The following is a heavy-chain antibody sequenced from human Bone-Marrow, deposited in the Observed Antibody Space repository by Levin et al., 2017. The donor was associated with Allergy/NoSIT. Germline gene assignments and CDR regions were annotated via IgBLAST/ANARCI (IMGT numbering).Heavy chain of an antibody. J-gene: IGHJ4*02. Sequence: SETLSLTCTVSGGSISSSSYYWGWIRQPPGKGLEWIGSIYYSGSTYYNPSLKSRVTISVDTSKNQFSLKLSSVTAADTAVYYCARHGGGWLQLLDYWGQGTLVTVSS. D-gene: IGHD5-24*01. V-gene: IGHV4-39*01. CDR1: GGSISSSSYY. CDR3: ARHGGGWLQLLDY. CDR2: IYYSGST.